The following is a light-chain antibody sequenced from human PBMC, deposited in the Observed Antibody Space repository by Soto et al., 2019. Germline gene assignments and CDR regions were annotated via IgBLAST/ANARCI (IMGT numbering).Light chain of an antibody. CDR3: QQCYSYPLT. J-gene: IGKJ5*01. V-gene: IGKV1-8*01. CDR1: QGISSY. Sequence: AIRMTQSPSSFSASTGDRVTITCRASQGISSYLAWYQQKPGKAPKLLIYAASTLQSGVPSRFSGSGSGTNLNLTISYLQYEDFATYYCQQCYSYPLTFGQGTRLEIK. CDR2: AAS.